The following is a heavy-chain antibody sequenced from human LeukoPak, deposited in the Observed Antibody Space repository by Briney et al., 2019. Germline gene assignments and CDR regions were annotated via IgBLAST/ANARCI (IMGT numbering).Heavy chain of an antibody. V-gene: IGHV4-59*08. CDR1: GGSISGYY. CDR2: IYYSGST. Sequence: SETLSLTCTVSGGSISGYYWSWIQQPPGKGLEWIGYIYYSGSTDSNPSLKSRVTISVDTSKNQFSLKLSSVTAADTAVYYCARHGTPYCSGGSCYSPYYYYGMDVWGQGTTVTVSS. D-gene: IGHD2-15*01. CDR3: ARHGTPYCSGGSCYSPYYYYGMDV. J-gene: IGHJ6*02.